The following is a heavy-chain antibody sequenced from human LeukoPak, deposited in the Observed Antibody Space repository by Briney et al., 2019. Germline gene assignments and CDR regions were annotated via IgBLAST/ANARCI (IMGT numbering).Heavy chain of an antibody. D-gene: IGHD1-26*01. J-gene: IGHJ3*02. V-gene: IGHV4-59*01. CDR3: ARNFIVVGDAFDI. CDR1: GGSISSYY. Sequence: SETLSLTCTVSGGSISSYYWSWIRQPPGKGLEWIGYIYYSGSTNYNPSLKSRVTISVDTSKNQFSLKLSSVTAADTAVYYCARNFIVVGDAFDIWGQGTMVTVSS. CDR2: IYYSGST.